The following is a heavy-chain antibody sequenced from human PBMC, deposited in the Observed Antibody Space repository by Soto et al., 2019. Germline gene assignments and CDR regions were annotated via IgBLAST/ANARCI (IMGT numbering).Heavy chain of an antibody. J-gene: IGHJ4*02. CDR2: LSASGGST. CDR3: ARDVLYYYDSSGYPYYFDY. V-gene: IGHV3-23*01. D-gene: IGHD3-22*01. CDR1: GLTLRNQA. Sequence: EVQLLESGGGLVQPGGSLRLSCAASGLTLRNQAMSWVRQAPGKGLEWISALSASGGSTHYADSVTGRFTISRDNSKNSLYLQMNSLRAEDTAVYYCARDVLYYYDSSGYPYYFDYWGQGTLVTVSS.